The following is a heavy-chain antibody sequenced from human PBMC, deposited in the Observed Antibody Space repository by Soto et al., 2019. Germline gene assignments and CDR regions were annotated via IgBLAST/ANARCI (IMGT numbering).Heavy chain of an antibody. CDR3: TREGASGSHIGY. J-gene: IGHJ4*02. Sequence: QVQLVQSGAEVKKPGSSVKVTCKASGGTFSSYAISWVRQAPGQGLEWMGGIIPIFGTANYAQKFQGRVTIAADESTSTADMELSSLTSEDTALYYCTREGASGSHIGYWGQGTLVTVAS. V-gene: IGHV1-69*01. D-gene: IGHD3-22*01. CDR2: IIPIFGTA. CDR1: GGTFSSYA.